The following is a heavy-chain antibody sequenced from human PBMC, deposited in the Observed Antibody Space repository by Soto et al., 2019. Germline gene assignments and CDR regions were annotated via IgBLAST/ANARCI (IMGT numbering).Heavy chain of an antibody. J-gene: IGHJ6*03. Sequence: SETLSLTCAVSGDSMSSSDYYWGWIRQPPGKGLEWIGSIYYSGSTYYNPSLQSRVAISVDTSKNQFSLKLSSVTAADTAVYYCARDATDDYYYYYMDVWGKGTTVTVSS. CDR2: IYYSGST. D-gene: IGHD2-15*01. V-gene: IGHV4-39*07. CDR1: GDSMSSSDYY. CDR3: ARDATDDYYYYYMDV.